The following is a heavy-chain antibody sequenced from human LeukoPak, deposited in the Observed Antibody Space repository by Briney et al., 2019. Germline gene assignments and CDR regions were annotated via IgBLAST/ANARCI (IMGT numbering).Heavy chain of an antibody. CDR1: GGSISSSSYY. CDR3: ARSTYYDFWSGYFI. D-gene: IGHD3-3*01. CDR2: IYYSGST. V-gene: IGHV4-39*01. Sequence: SETLSLTCTVSGGSISSSSYYWGWIRQPPGKGLEWIGSIYYSGSTYYNPSLKSRVTISVDTSKNQFSLKLSSVTATDTAVYFCARSTYYDFWSGYFIWGQGTMVTVSS. J-gene: IGHJ3*02.